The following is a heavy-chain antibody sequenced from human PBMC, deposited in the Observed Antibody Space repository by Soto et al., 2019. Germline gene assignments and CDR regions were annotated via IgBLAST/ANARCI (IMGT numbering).Heavy chain of an antibody. J-gene: IGHJ6*02. CDR2: ISATGDST. D-gene: IGHD3-10*01. Sequence: QVLESGGNSVQPGGSLRLSCAASGFTFGTYTMSWVRLAPGKGLEWVSAISATGDSTYYADSVKGRFTISRDNSKKTLYVQMDSLRVEDTALYCVTHWGGATVLRGLAVWGHGTTVTVSS. CDR3: THWGGATVLRGLAV. CDR1: GFTFGTYT. V-gene: IGHV3-23*01.